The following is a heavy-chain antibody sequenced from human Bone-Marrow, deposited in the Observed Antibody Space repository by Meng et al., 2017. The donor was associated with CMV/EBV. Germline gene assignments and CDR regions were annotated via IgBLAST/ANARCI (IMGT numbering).Heavy chain of an antibody. Sequence: GESLKISCAASGFTFSSYAMHWVRQAPGKGLEWVSYISSSGSTIYYADSVKGRFTISRDNAKNSLYLQMNSLRAEDTAVYYCARGAGRLEWLLPHRTGYYYGRDVWGQGNTVNVAS. CDR1: GFTFSSYA. D-gene: IGHD3-3*01. V-gene: IGHV3-48*03. J-gene: IGHJ6*02. CDR3: ARGAGRLEWLLPHRTGYYYGRDV. CDR2: ISSSGSTI.